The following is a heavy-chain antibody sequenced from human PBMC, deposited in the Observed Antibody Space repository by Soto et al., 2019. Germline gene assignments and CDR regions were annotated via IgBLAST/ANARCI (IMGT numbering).Heavy chain of an antibody. CDR1: GFTFSSYS. J-gene: IGHJ4*02. Sequence: LRLSCAASGFTFSSYSMNWVRQAPGKGLEWVSYISSSSSTIYYADSVKGRFTISRDNAKNSLYLQMNSLRDEDTAVYYCARDYNVVVPADYYFDYWGQGTLVTVSS. D-gene: IGHD2-2*01. CDR2: ISSSSSTI. V-gene: IGHV3-48*02. CDR3: ARDYNVVVPADYYFDY.